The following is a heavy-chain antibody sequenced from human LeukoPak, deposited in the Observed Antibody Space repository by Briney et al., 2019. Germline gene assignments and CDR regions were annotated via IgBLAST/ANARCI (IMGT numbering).Heavy chain of an antibody. CDR2: ISAYNGNT. CDR1: GYTFTSYG. D-gene: IGHD6-13*01. Sequence: ASVKVSCKASGYTFTSYGISWVRQAPGQGLEWMGWISAYNGNTNYAQKLQGRVTMTTDTSTSTAYMGLRSLRSDDTAVYYCARIAAAGTGAEYFQHWGQGTLVTVSS. J-gene: IGHJ1*01. V-gene: IGHV1-18*01. CDR3: ARIAAAGTGAEYFQH.